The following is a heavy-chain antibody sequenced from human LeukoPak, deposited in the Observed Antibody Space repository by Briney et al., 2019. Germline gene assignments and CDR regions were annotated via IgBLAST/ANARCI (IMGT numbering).Heavy chain of an antibody. CDR3: ARDYRIQIAPGTHTHYYYYYMDV. V-gene: IGHV3-48*01. CDR1: SFTFSSYS. Sequence: PGGSLRLSCAASSFTFSSYSMNWVRQAPGKGLEWVSFISSSGDTIYYADSVKGRFTISRDNSKNTLYLQMNSLRAEDTAVYYCARDYRIQIAPGTHTHYYYYYMDVWGKGTTVSVSS. D-gene: IGHD5-18*01. J-gene: IGHJ6*03. CDR2: ISSSGDTI.